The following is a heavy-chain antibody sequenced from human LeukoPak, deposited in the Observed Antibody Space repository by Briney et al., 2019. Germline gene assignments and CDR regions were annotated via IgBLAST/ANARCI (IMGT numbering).Heavy chain of an antibody. CDR2: ISAYNGNT. V-gene: IGHV1-18*01. CDR3: ARGADYYGSGMGLIDY. CDR1: GYTFTSYG. D-gene: IGHD3-10*01. J-gene: IGHJ4*02. Sequence: ASVKVSCKASGYTFTSYGIIWVRQAPGQGLEWMGWISAYNGNTNYAQKLQGRVTMTTDTSTSTAYMELRSLRSDDTAVYYCARGADYYGSGMGLIDYWGQGTLVTVSS.